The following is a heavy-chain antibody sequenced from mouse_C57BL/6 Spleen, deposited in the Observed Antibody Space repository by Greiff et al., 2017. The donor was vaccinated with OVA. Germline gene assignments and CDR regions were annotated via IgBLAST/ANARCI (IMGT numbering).Heavy chain of an antibody. D-gene: IGHD1-1*01. J-gene: IGHJ3*01. CDR2: INPNNGGT. Sequence: EVKLQQSGPELVKPGASVKISCKASGYTFTDYYMNWVKQSHGKSLEWIGDINPNNGGTSYNQKFKGKATLTVDKSSSTAYMELRSLTSEDSAVYYCARCGTTVVAPFAYWGQGTLVTVSA. V-gene: IGHV1-26*01. CDR3: ARCGTTVVAPFAY. CDR1: GYTFTDYY.